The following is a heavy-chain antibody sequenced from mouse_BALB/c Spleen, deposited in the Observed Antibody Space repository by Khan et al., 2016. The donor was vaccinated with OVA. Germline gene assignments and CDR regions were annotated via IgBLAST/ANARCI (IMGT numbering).Heavy chain of an antibody. V-gene: IGHV3-8*02. J-gene: IGHJ3*01. CDR2: MISSGYT. D-gene: IGHD2-14*01. CDR1: GDSISSGY. Sequence: EVQLQESGPSLVQPSQTLSLTCSVTGDSISSGYWSWIRKFPGNKLEYMGYMISSGYTYYNPSLQSRISITRHTTKNQYYLQLNSLTTEDTATYYCARSSYRYAFAYWGQGTLVTVSA. CDR3: ARSSYRYAFAY.